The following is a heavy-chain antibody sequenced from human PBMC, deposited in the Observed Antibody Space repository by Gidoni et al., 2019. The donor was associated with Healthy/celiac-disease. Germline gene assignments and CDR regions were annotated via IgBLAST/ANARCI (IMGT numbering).Heavy chain of an antibody. CDR2: TYYRSKWYN. J-gene: IGHJ6*02. D-gene: IGHD2-2*01. Sequence: QVQLQQSGPGLVKPSQTLSLTCAISGDSVSSNSAAWNWIRQSPSRGLEWLGRTYYRSKWYNDYAVSVKSRITINPDTSKNQFSLQLNSVTPEDTAVYYCARDPPRGPMRNIVVVPAPGGGMDVWGQGTTVTVSS. CDR1: GDSVSSNSAA. CDR3: ARDPPRGPMRNIVVVPAPGGGMDV. V-gene: IGHV6-1*01.